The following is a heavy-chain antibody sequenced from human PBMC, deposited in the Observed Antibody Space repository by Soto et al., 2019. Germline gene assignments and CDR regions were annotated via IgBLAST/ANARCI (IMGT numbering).Heavy chain of an antibody. J-gene: IGHJ4*02. CDR3: ARVGTPIDY. V-gene: IGHV1-18*01. Sequence: QVQLVQSGAEVKKPGASVKVSCKASGYTFTNFGISWVRQAPGQGLEWIGWISAYNGNTNYAQKFQGRVTMTTDTYTITAYMEVRTLRFEDTAVYYWARVGTPIDYWGQGTLFTVSS. CDR2: ISAYNGNT. CDR1: GYTFTNFG. D-gene: IGHD7-27*01.